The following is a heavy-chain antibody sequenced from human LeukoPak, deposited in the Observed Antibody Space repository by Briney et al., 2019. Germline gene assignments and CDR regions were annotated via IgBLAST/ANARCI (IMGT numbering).Heavy chain of an antibody. D-gene: IGHD2/OR15-2a*01. CDR2: INSDESST. V-gene: IGHV3-74*01. Sequence: PGGSLRLSCAASGFSFSNYWMHWVRQAPGKGLVWVSRINSDESSTTYADSVKGRFTISRDNAKNTLYLQMNSLRAEDTAVYYCANSLNYFDYWGQGTLVTVSS. CDR1: GFSFSNYW. CDR3: ANSLNYFDY. J-gene: IGHJ4*02.